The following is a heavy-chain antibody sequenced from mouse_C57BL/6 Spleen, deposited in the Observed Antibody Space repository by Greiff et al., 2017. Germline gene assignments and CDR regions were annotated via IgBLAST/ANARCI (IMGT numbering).Heavy chain of an antibody. CDR1: GYTFTSYW. CDR3: AIALPDFGV. J-gene: IGHJ1*03. CDR2: IDPSDSYT. V-gene: IGHV1-50*01. D-gene: IGHD6-1*01. Sequence: VQLQQPGAELVKPGASVKLSCKASGYTFTSYWMQWVKQRPGQGLEWIGEIDPSDSYTNYNQKVKGTATLTVDTASRTAYMQLSSLTSEDSAVCYCAIALPDFGVWGTGTTVTVAS.